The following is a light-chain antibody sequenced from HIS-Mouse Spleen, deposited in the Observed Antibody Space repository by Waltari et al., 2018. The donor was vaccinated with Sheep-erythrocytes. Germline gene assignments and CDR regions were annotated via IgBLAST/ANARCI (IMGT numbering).Light chain of an antibody. V-gene: IGLV2-11*01. CDR1: SSDVGGYNF. CDR2: DVS. J-gene: IGLJ2*01. Sequence: QSALTQPRSVSGSPEQSVTISCTGTSSDVGGYNFVSWYQQHPGKAPKLMIYDVSKRPSGVPDRFSGSKSGNTASLTISGLQAEDEADYYCCSYAGSYTFVLFGGGTKLTVV. CDR3: CSYAGSYTFVL.